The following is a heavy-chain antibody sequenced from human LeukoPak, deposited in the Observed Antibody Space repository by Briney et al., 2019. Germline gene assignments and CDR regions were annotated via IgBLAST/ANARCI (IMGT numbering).Heavy chain of an antibody. J-gene: IGHJ4*02. CDR2: IYPGDSDT. Sequence: GESLKISCKGSGYSFTSYWIGWVRQMPGKGLEWMGIIYPGDSDTRYSPSFQGQVTISADKSISTAYLQWSSLKASDTAMYYCARHPIQVATWGEADYWGQGTLATVSS. CDR3: ARHPIQVATWGEADY. D-gene: IGHD5-12*01. V-gene: IGHV5-51*01. CDR1: GYSFTSYW.